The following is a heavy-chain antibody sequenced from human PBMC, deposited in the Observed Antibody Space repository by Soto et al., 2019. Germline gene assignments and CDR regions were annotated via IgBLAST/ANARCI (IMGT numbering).Heavy chain of an antibody. CDR1: GGSISSSSYY. J-gene: IGHJ6*02. CDR3: AKLTTFYGMDV. Sequence: LSLTCTVSGGSISSSSYYWGWIRQPPGKGLEWIGSIYYSGSTYYNPSLKSRVTISVDTSKNQFSLKLSSVTAADTAVYYCAKLTTFYGMDVWGQGTTVTVS. CDR2: IYYSGST. V-gene: IGHV4-39*01. D-gene: IGHD4-4*01.